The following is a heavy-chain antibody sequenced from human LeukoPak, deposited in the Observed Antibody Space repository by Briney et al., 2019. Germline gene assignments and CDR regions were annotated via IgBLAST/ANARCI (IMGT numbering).Heavy chain of an antibody. CDR2: ISLTGET. CDR1: GGSISSTNW. V-gene: IGHV4-4*02. CDR3: ARGISPGSGWFFDF. Sequence: SETLSLTCGVSGGSISSTNWWSWVRQPPGQGLEWIGEISLTGETNYNPSLKSRVTISVDKSKNQFSLKLTSVTATDTAVYYCARGISPGSGWFFDFWGRGTTVTVSS. J-gene: IGHJ3*01. D-gene: IGHD6-19*01.